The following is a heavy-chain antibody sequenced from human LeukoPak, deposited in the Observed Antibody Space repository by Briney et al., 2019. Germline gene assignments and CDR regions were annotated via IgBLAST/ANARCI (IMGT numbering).Heavy chain of an antibody. D-gene: IGHD3-16*01. V-gene: IGHV1-18*01. J-gene: IGHJ4*02. Sequence: ASVKVSCKASGYTFINYGISWVRQAPGQGLEWMGWISVYKGDTNYAQKFQGRVTMTTDKSTSTAYMELRSLRSDDTAVYFCARDTPPNVWGQGTLVTVSS. CDR3: ARDTPPNV. CDR1: GYTFINYG. CDR2: ISVYKGDT.